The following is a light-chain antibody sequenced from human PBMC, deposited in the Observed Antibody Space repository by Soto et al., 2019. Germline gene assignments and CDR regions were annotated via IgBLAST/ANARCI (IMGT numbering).Light chain of an antibody. V-gene: IGKV3-20*01. CDR3: QQYGTSPPT. CDR1: QSVSRNS. J-gene: IGKJ3*01. CDR2: GAS. Sequence: EIVLTQSPGTLSLSPGERATLSCRASQSVSRNSLAWYQQQPGQAPRLLIYGASSRATDIPDRFSGSGSGKDFTLIDSRLEPEDFAVYFCQQYGTSPPTFGPGTKVDIK.